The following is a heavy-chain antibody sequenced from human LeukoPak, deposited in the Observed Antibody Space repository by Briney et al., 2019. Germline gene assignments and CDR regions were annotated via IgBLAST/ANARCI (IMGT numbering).Heavy chain of an antibody. Sequence: SETLSLTCTVSGGSISSYYWSWIRQPPGKGLEWIGYIYYSGSTNYNPSLKSRVTISVDTSKNQFSLKLSSVTAADTAVYYCARATTYYYGPYYFDYWGQGTLVTVSS. CDR3: ARATTYYYGPYYFDY. CDR1: GGSISSYY. D-gene: IGHD3-10*01. J-gene: IGHJ4*02. CDR2: IYYSGST. V-gene: IGHV4-59*01.